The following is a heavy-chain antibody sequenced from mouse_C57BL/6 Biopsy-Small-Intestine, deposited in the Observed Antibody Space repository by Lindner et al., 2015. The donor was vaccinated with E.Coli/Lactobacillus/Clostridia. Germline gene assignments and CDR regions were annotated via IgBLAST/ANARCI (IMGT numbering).Heavy chain of an antibody. Sequence: SVKVSCKASGYSFTNYAISWMRQAPGQGLEWLGWIGGNNANRDYGQQFLGRLTLTTDTSTDTAYMELRSLRADDTATYFCARTNQALHFWSDPWGQGTLVTVSS. J-gene: IGHJ4*01. CDR3: ARTNQALHFWSDP. V-gene: IGHV1-84*02. D-gene: IGHD1-2*01. CDR1: GYSFTNYA. CDR2: IGGNNANR.